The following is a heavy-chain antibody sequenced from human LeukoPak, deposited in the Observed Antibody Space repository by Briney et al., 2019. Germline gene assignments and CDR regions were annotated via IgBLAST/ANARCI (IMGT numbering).Heavy chain of an antibody. CDR2: SSSSSSYI. V-gene: IGHV3-21*01. J-gene: IGHJ5*02. CDR1: GFTFSSYS. CDR3: ARDPQGFGGVTIGWFDP. D-gene: IGHD3-16*01. Sequence: KPGGSLRLSCAASGFTFSSYSMNWVRQAPGKGLEWVASSSSSSSYIYYADSVKGRFTISRDNAKNSLYLQMNSLRAEDTAVYYCARDPQGFGGVTIGWFDPWGQGTLVTVSS.